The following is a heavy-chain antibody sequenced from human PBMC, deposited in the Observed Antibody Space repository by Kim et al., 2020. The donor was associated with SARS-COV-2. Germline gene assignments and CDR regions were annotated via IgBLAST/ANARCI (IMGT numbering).Heavy chain of an antibody. CDR1: GGSISSSSYY. Sequence: SETLSLTCNVSGGSISSSSYYWGWIRQPPGKGLEWIGSIYYSGSTYYNPSLKSRVTISVDTSKNQFSLKLSSVTAADTAVYYCARQYSDGYSYPQGLYYFDYWGQGTLVTVSS. CDR3: ARQYSDGYSYPQGLYYFDY. V-gene: IGHV4-39*01. J-gene: IGHJ4*02. D-gene: IGHD5-18*01. CDR2: IYYSGST.